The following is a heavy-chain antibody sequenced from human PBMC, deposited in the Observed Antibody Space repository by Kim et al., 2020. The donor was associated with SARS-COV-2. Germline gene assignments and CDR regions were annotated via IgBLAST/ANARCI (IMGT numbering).Heavy chain of an antibody. V-gene: IGHV3-7*01. CDR1: GFTFSSYW. Sequence: GGSLRLSCAASGFTFSSYWMSWVRQAPGKGLEWVANIKQDGSEKYYVDSVKGRFTISRDNAKNSLYLQMNSLRAEDTAVYYCARVVVVTAIWYYYGMDVWGQGTTVTVSS. CDR3: ARVVVVTAIWYYYGMDV. D-gene: IGHD2-21*02. J-gene: IGHJ6*02. CDR2: IKQDGSEK.